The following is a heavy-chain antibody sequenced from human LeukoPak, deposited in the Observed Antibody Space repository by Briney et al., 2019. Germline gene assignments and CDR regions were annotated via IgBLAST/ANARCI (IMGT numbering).Heavy chain of an antibody. J-gene: IGHJ5*02. CDR1: GYTFTGYY. CDR2: INPNSGST. D-gene: IGHD6-19*01. Sequence: ASVKVSCKASGYTFTGYYMHWVRQAPGQGLEWMGWINPNSGSTNYAQKFQGWVTMTRDTSISTAYMELSRLRSDDTAVYYCARDGDSSGWFSWFDPWGQGTLVTVSS. V-gene: IGHV1-2*04. CDR3: ARDGDSSGWFSWFDP.